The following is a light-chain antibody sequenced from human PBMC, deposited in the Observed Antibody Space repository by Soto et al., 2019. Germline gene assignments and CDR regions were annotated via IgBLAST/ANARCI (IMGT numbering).Light chain of an antibody. J-gene: IGKJ2*01. CDR2: AVS. CDR3: QQSYSTTYT. CDR1: QSSSSD. V-gene: IGKV1-39*01. Sequence: DIQMTQSPSSLSASVGDRVTIACRASQSSSSDLSWYQQKPWKAPKLLVYAVSSLQSGLPSRCSGSGSGTDLTLTISTLHPEGFAPYYGQQSYSTTYTFGQRTKLDIK.